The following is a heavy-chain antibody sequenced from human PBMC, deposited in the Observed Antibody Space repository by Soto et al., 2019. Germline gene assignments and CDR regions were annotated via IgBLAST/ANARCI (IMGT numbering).Heavy chain of an antibody. D-gene: IGHD3-3*01. CDR2: IKQDGSEK. CDR3: ARDRGRFLEWLHRYYGMDV. J-gene: IGHJ6*02. CDR1: GFTFSSYW. Sequence: PGGSLRLSCAASGFTFSSYWMSWVRQAPGKGLEWVANIKQDGSEKYYVDSVKGRFTISRDNAKNSLYLQMNSLRAEDTAVYYCARDRGRFLEWLHRYYGMDVWGQGTTVTVSS. V-gene: IGHV3-7*01.